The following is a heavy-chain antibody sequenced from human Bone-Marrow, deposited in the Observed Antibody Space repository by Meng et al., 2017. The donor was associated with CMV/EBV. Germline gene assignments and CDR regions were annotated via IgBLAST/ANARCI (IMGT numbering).Heavy chain of an antibody. V-gene: IGHV3-23*01. Sequence: GESLKISCAASGFTFSSYAMNWVRQAPGKGLEWVSRISASGDSTYYADSVKGRFTISRDNSKNTLYLQMNSLRAEDTAVYYCAKGYLGYSSSSTFDYWGQGTLVTVSS. CDR3: AKGYLGYSSSSTFDY. CDR1: GFTFSSYA. J-gene: IGHJ4*02. D-gene: IGHD6-6*01. CDR2: ISASGDST.